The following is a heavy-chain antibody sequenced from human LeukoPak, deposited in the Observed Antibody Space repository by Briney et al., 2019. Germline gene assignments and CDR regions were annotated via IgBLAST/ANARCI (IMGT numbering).Heavy chain of an antibody. CDR2: ISSDGSVT. CDR1: GLTLSDDY. Sequence: PGGSLRLSCAVSGLTLSDDYMSWIRQAPGMGLEWVSSISSDGSVTHYEDSVKGRFTISRDNPKKSLFLHIDSLRAEDTAVYYCARGLIQGAFDFWGQGTLVTVSS. J-gene: IGHJ3*01. V-gene: IGHV3-11*01. CDR3: ARGLIQGAFDF. D-gene: IGHD3-16*01.